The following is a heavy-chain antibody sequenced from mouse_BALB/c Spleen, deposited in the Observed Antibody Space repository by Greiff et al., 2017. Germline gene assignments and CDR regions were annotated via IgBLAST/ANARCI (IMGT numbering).Heavy chain of an antibody. CDR1: GFTFSSFG. Sequence: EVKLVESGGGLVQPGGSRKLSCAASGFTFSSFGMHWVRQAPEKGLEWVAYISSGSSNIYYADTVKGRFTISRDNPKNTLFLQMTSLRSEDTAMYYCARSKLTGYAMDYWGQGTSVTVSS. D-gene: IGHD4-1*01. J-gene: IGHJ4*01. CDR2: ISSGSSNI. V-gene: IGHV5-17*02. CDR3: ARSKLTGYAMDY.